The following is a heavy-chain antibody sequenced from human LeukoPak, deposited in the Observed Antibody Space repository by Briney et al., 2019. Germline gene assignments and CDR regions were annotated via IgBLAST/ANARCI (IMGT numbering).Heavy chain of an antibody. CDR3: ARQYASGINYFDY. CDR1: GFTFDDYT. J-gene: IGHJ4*02. CDR2: ISWDGGST. V-gene: IGHV3-43*01. D-gene: IGHD3-10*01. Sequence: GGSLRLSCAASGFTFDDYTMHWVRQTPGKGLEWVSLISWDGGSTYYADSVKGRFTISRDNAKNSLYLQMNNLRAEDTALYYCARQYASGINYFDYWGQGTLVTVSS.